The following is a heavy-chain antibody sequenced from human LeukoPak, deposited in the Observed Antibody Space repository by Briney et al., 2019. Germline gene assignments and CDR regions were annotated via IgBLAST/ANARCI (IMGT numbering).Heavy chain of an antibody. CDR1: GGSISSYY. V-gene: IGHV4-59*01. Sequence: SETLSLTCTVSGGSISSYYWSWIRQPPGKGLEWIGYIYYSGSTNYNPSLKSRVTISVDTSKNQFSLKLSSVTAADTAVYYCARSVPGTKYSGYDSYYYYYMDVWGKGTTVTVSS. J-gene: IGHJ6*03. D-gene: IGHD5-12*01. CDR2: IYYSGST. CDR3: ARSVPGTKYSGYDSYYYYYMDV.